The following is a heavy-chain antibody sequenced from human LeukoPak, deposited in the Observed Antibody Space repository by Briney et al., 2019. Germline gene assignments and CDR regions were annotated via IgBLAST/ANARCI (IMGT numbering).Heavy chain of an antibody. CDR1: GYTFTSYY. V-gene: IGHV1-46*01. D-gene: IGHD3-22*01. CDR2: INPSGGST. CDR3: ARGGSSGSSGAFDI. J-gene: IGHJ3*02. Sequence: ASVKVSCKASGYTFTSYYMHWVRQAPGKGVEGRGIINPSGGSTSYAQKFQGRVTMTRDMSTSTVYMELSSLRSEDTAVYYCARGGSSGSSGAFDIWGQGTMVTVSS.